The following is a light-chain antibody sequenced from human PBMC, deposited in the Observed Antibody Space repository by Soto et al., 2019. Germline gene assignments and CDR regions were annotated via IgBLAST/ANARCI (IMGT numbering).Light chain of an antibody. CDR2: DAS. V-gene: IGKV3D-20*02. CDR3: QQCYSNPWT. CDR1: QSVSSGY. J-gene: IGKJ5*01. Sequence: VMLTQSPGTVSLSRGGISTLSCRARQSVSSGYLAWYQQKAGQAPRLLIYDASSRPTGIPDRFSGSGSGTEFTLTISSLQPEDFATYYCQQCYSNPWTFGQGTLLEIK.